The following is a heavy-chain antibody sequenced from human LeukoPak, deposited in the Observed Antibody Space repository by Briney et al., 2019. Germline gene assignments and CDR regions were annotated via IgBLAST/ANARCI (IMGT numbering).Heavy chain of an antibody. D-gene: IGHD3-9*01. CDR3: ARDPNLRYFDY. CDR1: GFTFSSNS. CDR2: ISSSSSYI. J-gene: IGHJ4*02. Sequence: GGSLRLSWAASGFTFSSNSMNWVRQAPGKGLEWVSSISSSSSYIYYADSVKGRFTISRDNAKNSLYLQMNSLRAEDTAVYYCARDPNLRYFDYWGQGTLVTVSS. V-gene: IGHV3-21*01.